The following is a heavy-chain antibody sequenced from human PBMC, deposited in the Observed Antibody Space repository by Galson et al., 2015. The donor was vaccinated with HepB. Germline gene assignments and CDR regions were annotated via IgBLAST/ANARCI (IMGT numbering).Heavy chain of an antibody. V-gene: IGHV3-64D*06. J-gene: IGHJ3*02. Sequence: SLRLSCAASGFTFTDHAMHWVRQAPGKGLEHVSGITYNGVGTYYAGSVKGRFTISRDISKSTLYLQMTSLRREDSALYYCWSTSWWDFDIWGQGTTVAVSS. CDR2: ITYNGVGT. CDR3: WSTSWWDFDI. D-gene: IGHD6-13*01. CDR1: GFTFTDHA.